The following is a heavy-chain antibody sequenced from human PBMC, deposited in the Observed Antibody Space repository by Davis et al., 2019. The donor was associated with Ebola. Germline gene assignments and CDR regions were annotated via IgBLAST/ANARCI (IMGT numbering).Heavy chain of an antibody. Sequence: ASVQVSCKASAYTFTSYGISWVRQAPGQGLEWMGWISAYNGNTNYAQKLQGRVNMTTDTSTSTAYIDLRSLGSGDTAVYYCAREKFSGLDVWGQGTTVTVSS. V-gene: IGHV1-18*01. CDR2: ISAYNGNT. CDR1: AYTFTSYG. CDR3: AREKFSGLDV. D-gene: IGHD1-14*01. J-gene: IGHJ6*02.